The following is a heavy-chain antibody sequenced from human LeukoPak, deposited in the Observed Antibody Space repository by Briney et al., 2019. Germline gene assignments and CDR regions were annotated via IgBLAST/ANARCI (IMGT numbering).Heavy chain of an antibody. CDR2: ISYEGGTQ. V-gene: IGHV3-30*18. CDR1: GVTLSPYG. Sequence: PGMSLRLSCAASGVTLSPYGMHWVRQAPGKGLEWVAVISYEGGTQHYADSVKGRFTISRDNSKNTLYLQMNSLRAEDTAVYYCAKVVEAVRKFDPWGQGTLVTVSS. CDR3: AKVVEAVRKFDP. J-gene: IGHJ5*02. D-gene: IGHD6-19*01.